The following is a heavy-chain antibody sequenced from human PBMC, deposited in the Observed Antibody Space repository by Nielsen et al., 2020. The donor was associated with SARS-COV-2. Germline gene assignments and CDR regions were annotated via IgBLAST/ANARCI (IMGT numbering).Heavy chain of an antibody. CDR3: ARHGTYYDVWSGYFDAFDI. CDR2: IYYSGST. D-gene: IGHD3-3*01. J-gene: IGHJ3*02. V-gene: IGHV4-30-4*01. Sequence: WIRQPPGKGLEWIGYIYYSGSTYYNPSLKSRVTISVDTSKNQFSLKLSSVTAADTAVYYCARHGTYYDVWSGYFDAFDIWGQGTMVTVS.